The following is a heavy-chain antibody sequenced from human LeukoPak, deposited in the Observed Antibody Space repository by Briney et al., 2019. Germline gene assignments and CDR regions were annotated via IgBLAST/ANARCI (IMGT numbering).Heavy chain of an antibody. D-gene: IGHD3-22*01. J-gene: IGHJ4*02. CDR2: ISSSSSYI. CDR1: GFTFSSYS. Sequence: PGGSLRLSCAASGFTFSSYSTNWVRQAPGKGLEWVSSISSSSSYIYYADSVKGRFTISRDNAKNSLYLQMNSLRAEDTAVYYCARDEDYYDSSDVIGFDYWGQGTLVTVSS. V-gene: IGHV3-21*01. CDR3: ARDEDYYDSSDVIGFDY.